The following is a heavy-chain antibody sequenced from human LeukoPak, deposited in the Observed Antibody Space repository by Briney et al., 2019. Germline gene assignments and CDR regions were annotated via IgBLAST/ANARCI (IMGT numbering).Heavy chain of an antibody. CDR3: ARARPYYYDSRGSLTTIDY. D-gene: IGHD3-22*01. CDR1: GGSISSYY. Sequence: PSETLSLTCTVSGGSISSYYWSWIRQPPGKGLEWIGYIYYSGSTNYNPSLKSRVTISVDTSKNQFSLKLSSVTAADTAVYYCARARPYYYDSRGSLTTIDYWGQGTPVTVSS. V-gene: IGHV4-59*01. J-gene: IGHJ4*02. CDR2: IYYSGST.